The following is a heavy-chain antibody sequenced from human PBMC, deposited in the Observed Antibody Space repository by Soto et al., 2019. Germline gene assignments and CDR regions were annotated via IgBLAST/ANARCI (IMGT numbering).Heavy chain of an antibody. D-gene: IGHD3-10*01. CDR1: GFTLTTYT. CDR3: VRERGLSSFYGMDV. V-gene: IGHV3-21*01. J-gene: IGHJ6*02. Sequence: PGSSLRLSCEASGFTLTTYTMNWVRQASGKGLEWVSSITSISGHIYYADSVKGRFTISRDNARKSLFQQMNSLRADDTAVYYWVRERGLSSFYGMDVWGQGTTVTVSS. CDR2: ITSISGHI.